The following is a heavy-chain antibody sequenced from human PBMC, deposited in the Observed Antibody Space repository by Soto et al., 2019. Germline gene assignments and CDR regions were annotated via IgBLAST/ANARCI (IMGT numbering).Heavy chain of an antibody. V-gene: IGHV4-30-4*01. CDR2: IYYSGGT. CDR3: ARGKRHLADWGYHFDYGLDV. J-gene: IGHJ6*02. D-gene: IGHD7-27*01. CDR1: GGSISSGDYY. Sequence: SETLSLTCSVSGGSISSGDYYWNWIRQPPGKGLEWIGHIYYSGGTKYNSSLKGRLTISLDTSKNHFSLRVTSVTAADTAVYYCARGKRHLADWGYHFDYGLDVWGQGTTVTVSS.